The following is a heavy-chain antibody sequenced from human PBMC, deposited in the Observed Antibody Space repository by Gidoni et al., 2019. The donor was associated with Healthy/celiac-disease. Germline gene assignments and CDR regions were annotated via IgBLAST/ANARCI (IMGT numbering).Heavy chain of an antibody. CDR1: GYTFPGYY. D-gene: IGHD6-19*01. CDR2: NKPNSGGT. V-gene: IGHV1-2*02. J-gene: IGHJ5*02. CDR3: ARDGTYSSGWYLVPANWFDP. Sequence: QVQLVQSGAEVKKPGASVKVSCKASGYTFPGYYMPWVRQAPGQGLEWMGWNKPNSGGTNYAQKFQGRVTMTRDTSISTAYMELSRLRSDDTAVYYCARDGTYSSGWYLVPANWFDPWGQGTLVTVSS.